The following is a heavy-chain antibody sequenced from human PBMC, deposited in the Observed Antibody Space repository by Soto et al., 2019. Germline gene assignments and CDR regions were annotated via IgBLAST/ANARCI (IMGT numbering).Heavy chain of an antibody. Sequence: LRLSCAASGLTGSSNYIYWDRQARCKGLVWVSVIYSGGSTYYADSAKCRLTISRDNSKNTLYLQMNSLRAEDTAVYYCHFSNYYDSSGYYRDAFDIWGQGTKVTVSS. CDR3: HFSNYYDSSGYYRDAFDI. J-gene: IGHJ3*02. CDR1: GLTGSSNY. CDR2: IYSGGST. V-gene: IGHV3-53*01. D-gene: IGHD3-22*01.